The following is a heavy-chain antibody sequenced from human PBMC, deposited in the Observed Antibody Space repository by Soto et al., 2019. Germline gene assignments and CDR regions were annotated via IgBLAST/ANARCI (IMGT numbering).Heavy chain of an antibody. D-gene: IGHD3-22*01. CDR3: VRENIVGRGPSSY. CDR2: ISSSSSTT. Sequence: GGSLRLSCAASGFTFSSYSMNWVRQAPGKGLEWVSYISSSSSTTYYADSVKGRFTVSRDNSKNTLYLQMSGLRGEDTAIYYCVRENIVGRGPSSYWGQGTLVTVSS. J-gene: IGHJ4*02. V-gene: IGHV3-48*01. CDR1: GFTFSSYS.